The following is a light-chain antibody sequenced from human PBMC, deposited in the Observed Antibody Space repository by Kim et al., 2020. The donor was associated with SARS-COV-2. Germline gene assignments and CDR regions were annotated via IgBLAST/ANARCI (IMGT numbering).Light chain of an antibody. Sequence: DIQMTQSPSSLSASVGDRVTITCRASQTITNYLNWYQQKPGKAPKILIYAASSLQSGVPSRFSGSGSGTDFSLTISSLQPEDFATYYCQQSYSTPQYTFGQGTKLEIK. V-gene: IGKV1-39*01. CDR1: QTITNY. CDR2: AAS. J-gene: IGKJ2*01. CDR3: QQSYSTPQYT.